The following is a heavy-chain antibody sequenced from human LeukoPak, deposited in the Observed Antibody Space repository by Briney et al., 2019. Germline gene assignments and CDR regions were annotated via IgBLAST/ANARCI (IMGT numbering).Heavy chain of an antibody. CDR1: GDSVSSNSAA. D-gene: IGHD3-10*01. J-gene: IGHJ5*02. CDR2: TYYRSKWYN. Sequence: SQTLSLTCAISGDSVSSNSAAWNWIRQSPSRGLEWLGRTYYRSKWYNDYAVSVKSRITINPDTSKNQFSLQLNSVTPEDTAVYYCARGLDENYYGSGCYPSPLFWFDPWGQGTLVTVSS. CDR3: ARGLDENYYGSGCYPSPLFWFDP. V-gene: IGHV6-1*01.